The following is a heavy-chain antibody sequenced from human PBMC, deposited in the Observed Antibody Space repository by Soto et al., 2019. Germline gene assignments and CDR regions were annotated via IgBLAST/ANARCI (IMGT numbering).Heavy chain of an antibody. CDR1: GYTFTSYA. CDR2: FDPEDGET. Sequence: ASVKVSCKASGYTFTSYAMHWVRQAPGKGLEWMGGFDPEDGETIYAQKFQGRVTMTEDTSTDTAYMELSSLRSEDTAVFYCAIGGGATYYYYYGMDVWGQGTTVTVSS. D-gene: IGHD1-26*01. CDR3: AIGGGATYYYYYGMDV. J-gene: IGHJ6*02. V-gene: IGHV1-24*01.